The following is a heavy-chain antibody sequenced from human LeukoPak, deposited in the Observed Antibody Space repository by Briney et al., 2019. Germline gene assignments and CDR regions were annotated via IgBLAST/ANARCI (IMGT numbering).Heavy chain of an antibody. Sequence: RGSLRLSCAASGLIFSNYAMTWVRQAPGKGLEWVSSITGNSGTTKYADSVRGRFTMSRDNSRNTLYLQVDSLRAEDTAVYYCAKDPNGDYIGAFDAWGPGTMVIVSS. CDR3: AKDPNGDYIGAFDA. D-gene: IGHD2-8*01. CDR1: GLIFSNYA. V-gene: IGHV3-23*01. CDR2: ITGNSGTT. J-gene: IGHJ3*01.